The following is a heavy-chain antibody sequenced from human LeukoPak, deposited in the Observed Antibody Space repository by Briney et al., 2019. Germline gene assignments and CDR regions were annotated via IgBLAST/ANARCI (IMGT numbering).Heavy chain of an antibody. CDR3: AKDSIAVAGFSPFDY. CDR2: ISSNGGST. CDR1: GFTFSSYA. D-gene: IGHD6-19*01. Sequence: GGSLRLSCAASGFTFSSYAMHWVRQAPGKGLEYVSAISSNGGSTYYANSVKGRFTISRDNSKNTLYLQMGSLRAEDTAVYYCAKDSIAVAGFSPFDYWGQGTLVTVSS. J-gene: IGHJ4*02. V-gene: IGHV3-64*01.